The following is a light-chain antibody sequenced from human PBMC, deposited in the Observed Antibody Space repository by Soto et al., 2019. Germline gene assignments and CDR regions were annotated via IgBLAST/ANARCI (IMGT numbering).Light chain of an antibody. CDR1: QSVDSTY. CDR3: QQYDNAPGYT. CDR2: ATS. J-gene: IGKJ2*01. V-gene: IGKV3-20*01. Sequence: EIVLTQSPGTLSLSPGERATLSCRASQSVDSTYLAWYQQKPDPSPRRLIYATSTRAAGIPDRFSGSGSGTAFTLTISRLEPDDVAVYYCQQYDNAPGYTFGQGTKLESK.